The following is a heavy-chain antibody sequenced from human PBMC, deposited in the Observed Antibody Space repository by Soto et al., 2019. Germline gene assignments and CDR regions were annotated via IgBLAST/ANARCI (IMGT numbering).Heavy chain of an antibody. CDR3: ARARTNNWNNNDY. Sequence: QVQLQQWGAGLLKSSETLSLTCAVYGGSFSGYPWSWIRQPPGKGLEWIGEINDSGSTNYNPSLKSRVTMSVDTSRNQFSLKLSSVTAADTAVYYCARARTNNWNNNDYWGQGTLVTVSS. J-gene: IGHJ4*02. CDR1: GGSFSGYP. D-gene: IGHD1-20*01. V-gene: IGHV4-34*02. CDR2: INDSGST.